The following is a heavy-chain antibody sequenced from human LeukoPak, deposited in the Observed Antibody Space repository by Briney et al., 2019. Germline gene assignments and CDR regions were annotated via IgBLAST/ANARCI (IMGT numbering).Heavy chain of an antibody. CDR3: ARGYY. CDR2: ISSSGSYI. CDR1: GFTFSSYT. V-gene: IGHV3-21*01. Sequence: LGGSLRLSCAASGFTFSSYTMDWVRQAPGKGLEWVSSISSSGSYIYYADSVKGRFTISRDNAKNSLYLQMNSLRAEDTAVYYCARGYYWGQGTLVTVSS. J-gene: IGHJ4*02.